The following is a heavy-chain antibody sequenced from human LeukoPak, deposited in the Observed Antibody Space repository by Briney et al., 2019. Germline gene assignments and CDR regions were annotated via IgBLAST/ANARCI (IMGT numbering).Heavy chain of an antibody. CDR2: IYYSGST. CDR3: ARVGFAIYYGSGASKWFDP. CDR1: GGSISSSSYY. D-gene: IGHD3-10*01. J-gene: IGHJ5*02. Sequence: SETLSLTCTVSGGSISSSSYYWGWIRQPPGKGLEWIGSIYYSGSTYYNPSLKSRVTISVDTSKNQFSLKLSSVTAADTAVYYCARVGFAIYYGSGASKWFDPWGQGTPVTVSS. V-gene: IGHV4-39*01.